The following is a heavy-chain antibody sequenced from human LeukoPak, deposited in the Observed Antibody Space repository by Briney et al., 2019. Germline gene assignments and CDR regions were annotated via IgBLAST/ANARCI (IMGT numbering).Heavy chain of an antibody. CDR3: ARIRDGYNDAYDL. CDR1: GYTFTNSY. Sequence: GASMKVSCTASGYTFTNSYIHWVRQAPGQVLEWMGLINPDGGNTNYAQNFQGRVTLTRDTSTSTVYMELSSLRSEDTAIYYCARIRDGYNDAYDLWGQGTVVTVPS. D-gene: IGHD5-24*01. CDR2: INPDGGNT. V-gene: IGHV1-46*01. J-gene: IGHJ3*01.